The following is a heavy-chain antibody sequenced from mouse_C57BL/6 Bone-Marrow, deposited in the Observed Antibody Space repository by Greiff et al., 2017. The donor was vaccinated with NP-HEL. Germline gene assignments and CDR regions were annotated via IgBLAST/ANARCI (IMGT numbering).Heavy chain of an antibody. CDR1: GFSFTSYG. CDR3: AKNSYAMDY. V-gene: IGHV2-5*01. Sequence: VQLQQSGPGLVQPSHCLSISCTVSGFSFTSYGVHWVRQSPGQGLEWLGVICSGGSTDYNAAFMSRLTITKDNSNSQVFFKMNSLQADDTAIYYCAKNSYAMDYWGQGTSVTVSS. J-gene: IGHJ4*01. CDR2: ICSGGST.